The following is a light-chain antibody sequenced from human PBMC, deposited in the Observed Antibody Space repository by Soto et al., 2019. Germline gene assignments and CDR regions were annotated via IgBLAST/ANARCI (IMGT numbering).Light chain of an antibody. V-gene: IGKV1-5*01. CDR1: QSISSR. CDR2: DAS. J-gene: IGKJ2*01. CDR3: QQYNSYSYT. Sequence: DIQMTQSPSTLSASVGDRVTITCRASQSISSRLAWYQQKPGKAPNLLIYDASILESGVPSRFSGSGSGTEFTLTISSLQPDDFVTYYCQQYNSYSYTFGQGTKLEIK.